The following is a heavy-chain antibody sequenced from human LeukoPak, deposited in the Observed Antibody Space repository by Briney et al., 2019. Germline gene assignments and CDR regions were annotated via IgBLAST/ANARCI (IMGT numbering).Heavy chain of an antibody. CDR3: VRRDAYNRLNDY. CDR2: IGAYNGNT. D-gene: IGHD5-24*01. Sequence: ASVKVSCKASGYTFTSYGISWVRQAPGQGLEWMGWIGAYNGNTNYAQKLQGRVTMTTDTSTSTAYMELRSLRSDDTAVYYCVRRDAYNRLNDYWGQGTLVTVSS. J-gene: IGHJ4*02. CDR1: GYTFTSYG. V-gene: IGHV1-18*01.